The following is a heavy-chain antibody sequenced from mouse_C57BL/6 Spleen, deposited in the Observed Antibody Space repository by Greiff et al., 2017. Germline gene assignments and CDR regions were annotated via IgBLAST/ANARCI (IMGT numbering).Heavy chain of an antibody. CDR2: IDPETGGT. CDR1: GYTFTDYE. V-gene: IGHV1-15*01. D-gene: IGHD2-3*01. J-gene: IGHJ3*01. Sequence: VQLQQSGAELVRPGASVTLSCKASGYTFTDYEMHWVKQTPVHGLAWIGAIDPETGGTAYNQKFKGKAILTADKSSSTAYMELRSLTSEDSAVYYCTGDGYYRFAYWGQGTLVTVSA. CDR3: TGDGYYRFAY.